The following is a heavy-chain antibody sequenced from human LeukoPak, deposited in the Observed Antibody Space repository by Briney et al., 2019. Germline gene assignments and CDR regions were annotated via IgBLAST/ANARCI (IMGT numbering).Heavy chain of an antibody. D-gene: IGHD2-15*01. CDR1: GFTFSRYW. CDR3: ARDSTPTSTVVIAGSQTSSVFFDAFDI. Sequence: GGSLRLSCAASGFTFSRYWMTWVRQAPGRWLEWVANIKEDGSEQYYMDSVKGRFTISRDNAKNSLYVQMNNLRAEATAVYYCARDSTPTSTVVIAGSQTSSVFFDAFDIWGQGTMVTVSS. J-gene: IGHJ3*02. CDR2: IKEDGSEQ. V-gene: IGHV3-7*01.